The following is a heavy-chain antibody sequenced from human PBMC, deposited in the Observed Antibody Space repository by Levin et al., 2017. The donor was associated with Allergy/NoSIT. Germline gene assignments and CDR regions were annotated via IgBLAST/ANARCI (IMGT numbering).Heavy chain of an antibody. CDR3: ARDLPESKAGYCTSTSCSWGAGWFGP. CDR1: GFTFSNYW. D-gene: IGHD2-2*01. V-gene: IGHV3-74*01. J-gene: IGHJ5*02. Sequence: PGGSLRLSCAASGFTFSNYWMHWVRQAPGKGLVWVSRIKSDGTTTNYADSVKGRFIISRDNAKHTLYLQMNSLRAEDTAVYYCARDLPESKAGYCTSTSCSWGAGWFGPWGQGTLVTVSS. CDR2: IKSDGTTT.